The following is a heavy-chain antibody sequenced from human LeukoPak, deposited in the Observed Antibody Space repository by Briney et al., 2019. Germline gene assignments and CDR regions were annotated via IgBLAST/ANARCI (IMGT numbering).Heavy chain of an antibody. J-gene: IGHJ3*02. Sequence: GGSPRLSCAASGFTFSSYGMHWVRQAPGKGLEWVAFIRYDGSNKYYAGSVKGRFTISRDNSKNTLYLQMNSLRAEDTAVYYCAKDARYGIFGVVIIWDAFDIWGQGTMVTVSS. CDR1: GFTFSSYG. CDR2: IRYDGSNK. CDR3: AKDARYGIFGVVIIWDAFDI. V-gene: IGHV3-30*02. D-gene: IGHD3-3*01.